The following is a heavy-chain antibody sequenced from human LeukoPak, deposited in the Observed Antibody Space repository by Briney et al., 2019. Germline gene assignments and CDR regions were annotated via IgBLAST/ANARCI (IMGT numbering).Heavy chain of an antibody. J-gene: IGHJ4*02. CDR3: ARGHCGDDY. CDR1: GGSFSGYY. Sequence: SETLSLTCAVYGGSFSGYYWSWIRQPPGKGLEWIGEINHSGSTNHNPSLKSRVTISVDTSKNQFSLKLSSVTAADTAVYYCARGHCGDDYWGREPWSPSPQ. V-gene: IGHV4-34*01. D-gene: IGHD7-27*01. CDR2: INHSGST.